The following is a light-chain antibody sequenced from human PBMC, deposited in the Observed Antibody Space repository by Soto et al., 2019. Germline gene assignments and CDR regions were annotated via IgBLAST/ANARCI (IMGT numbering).Light chain of an antibody. J-gene: IGKJ1*01. CDR2: GAS. V-gene: IGKV3-20*01. Sequence: EIVLRQSPGTMSLSPGERATLSCRASQSVSSSYLAWYQQKPGQAPRPLIYGASSRATGIPDRFSGSGSGTDFTLTISRLEPEDFAVYYCQQYGSSRRTFGQGTKVDIK. CDR1: QSVSSSY. CDR3: QQYGSSRRT.